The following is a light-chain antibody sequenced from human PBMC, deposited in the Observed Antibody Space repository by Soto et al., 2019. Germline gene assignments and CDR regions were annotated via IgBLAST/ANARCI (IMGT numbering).Light chain of an antibody. CDR3: QQYNSYSEA. CDR2: GAS. Sequence: DIQMTQSPSTLSASVGGRVTITWRASQSVGTWVAWYQQKPGKAPKLLIYGASDLESGVPSRFSGSGSGTEFALTITTLQPDDFATYFCQQYNSYSEAFSQGTKVDI. CDR1: QSVGTW. V-gene: IGKV1-5*01. J-gene: IGKJ1*01.